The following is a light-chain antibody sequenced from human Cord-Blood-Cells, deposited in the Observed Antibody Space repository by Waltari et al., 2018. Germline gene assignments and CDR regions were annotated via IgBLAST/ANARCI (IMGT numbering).Light chain of an antibody. Sequence: QSVLTQPPSASGTPGQRVTISCSGSSSNIGSNTVNWYQQLPGTAPKLRMYSNNAGPAGVPDRFSGSKAGTSAVLAVSGLQSEDEADYYCAAWDDSLNGWVFGGGTKLTVL. J-gene: IGLJ3*02. CDR1: SSNIGSNT. CDR2: SNN. V-gene: IGLV1-44*01. CDR3: AAWDDSLNGWV.